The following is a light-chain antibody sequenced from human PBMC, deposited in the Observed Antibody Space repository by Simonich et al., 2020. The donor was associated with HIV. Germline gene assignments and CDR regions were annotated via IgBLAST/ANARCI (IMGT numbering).Light chain of an antibody. J-gene: IGKJ4*01. CDR3: QQYYSSALT. V-gene: IGKV4-1*01. Sequence: DIVMTQSPASLTVSLGEWATINCKSSQSVSNCSKNKNLLTSYQQRPGQSPKLHNSWASTRECGVPDRFSVSGSGTNFTLMISSLQAEDVALYYCQQYYSSALTFGGGTKVGIK. CDR2: WAS. CDR1: QSVSNCSKNKNL.